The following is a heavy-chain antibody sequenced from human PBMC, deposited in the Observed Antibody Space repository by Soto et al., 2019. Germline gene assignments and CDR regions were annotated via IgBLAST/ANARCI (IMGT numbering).Heavy chain of an antibody. J-gene: IGHJ4*02. CDR2: IEPSGGSK. D-gene: IGHD4-17*01. CDR1: GYAKACNS. Sequence: KESGYAKACNSMHWVRQAPGQGLEWMGVIEPSGGSKSYTQKFQDRITMTRDTSTSTVYMELSSLRSEDTAVYYCARSTMTFYYFDFWSQGTLVTVS. CDR3: ARSTMTFYYFDF. V-gene: IGHV1-46*01.